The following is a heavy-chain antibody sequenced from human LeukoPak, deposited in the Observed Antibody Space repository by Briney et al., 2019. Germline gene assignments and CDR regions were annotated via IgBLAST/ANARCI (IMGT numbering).Heavy chain of an antibody. CDR2: ISWDGGST. V-gene: IGHV3-43D*03. J-gene: IGHJ6*02. Sequence: GGSLRLSCAASGFTFDDYAMHWVRHAPGKGLEWVSLISWDGGSTYYADSVKGRFTISRDNSKNSLYLQMNSLRAEDTALYYCAKDLAVVAATYGMDVWGQGTTVTVSS. D-gene: IGHD2-15*01. CDR1: GFTFDDYA. CDR3: AKDLAVVAATYGMDV.